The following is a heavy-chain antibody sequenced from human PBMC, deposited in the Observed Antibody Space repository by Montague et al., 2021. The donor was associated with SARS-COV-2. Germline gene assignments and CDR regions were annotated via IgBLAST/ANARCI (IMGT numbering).Heavy chain of an antibody. Sequence: SLRLSCAASGFTFSSFSMNWVRQAPGKRLEWVASISSESTYILYAESVRGRFTVSRDNAQNLLFQQMNSLRAEDTAVYYCSRFETSKFYSSGVDVWGQGTTVTVSS. J-gene: IGHJ6*02. CDR2: ISSESTYI. V-gene: IGHV3-21*01. CDR3: SRFETSKFYSSGVDV. D-gene: IGHD2-15*01. CDR1: GFTFSSFS.